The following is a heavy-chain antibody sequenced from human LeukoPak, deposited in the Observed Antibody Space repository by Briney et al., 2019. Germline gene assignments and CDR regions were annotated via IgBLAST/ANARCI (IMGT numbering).Heavy chain of an antibody. CDR2: ISSSSSYI. CDR3: ARTTYYYHSSGYFDY. D-gene: IGHD3-22*01. CDR1: GSTFSSYS. V-gene: IGHV3-21*04. Sequence: GGSLRLSCAASGSTFSSYSMNWVRQAPGKGLEWVSSISSSSSYIYYADSVKGRFTISRDNAKNSLYLQINSLRAEDTAVYYCARTTYYYHSSGYFDYWGQGTLVTVSS. J-gene: IGHJ4*02.